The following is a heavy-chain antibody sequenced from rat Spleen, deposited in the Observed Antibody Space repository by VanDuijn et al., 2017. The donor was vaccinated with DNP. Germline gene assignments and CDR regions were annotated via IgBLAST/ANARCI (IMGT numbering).Heavy chain of an antibody. V-gene: IGHV5-22*01. CDR1: GFTFSDYY. Sequence: EVQLVESGGGLVQPGRSLKLSCAASGFTFSDYYMAWVRQAPKKGLEWVASISYEGRSTYYGDSVKGRFTISRDNAKSTLYLQMNSLRSEDTATYYCESSYSSYIYGMDAWGQGTSVTVSS. J-gene: IGHJ4*01. D-gene: IGHD1-2*01. CDR3: ESSYSSYIYGMDA. CDR2: ISYEGRST.